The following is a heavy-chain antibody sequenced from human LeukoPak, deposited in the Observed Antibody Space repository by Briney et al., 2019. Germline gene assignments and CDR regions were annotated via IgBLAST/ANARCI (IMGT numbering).Heavy chain of an antibody. V-gene: IGHV4-59*08. Sequence: PSDTLSLTCNVSVGPISGYYWSWIRQPPGKALEWIGYIHYSGHTNYNPSRKSRITISLDTSKNQFSLKLRSLTAADTAIYYCARGGYESSGYPSYFDYWGQGTLVTVSS. J-gene: IGHJ4*02. CDR3: ARGGYESSGYPSYFDY. D-gene: IGHD3-22*01. CDR1: VGPISGYY. CDR2: IHYSGHT.